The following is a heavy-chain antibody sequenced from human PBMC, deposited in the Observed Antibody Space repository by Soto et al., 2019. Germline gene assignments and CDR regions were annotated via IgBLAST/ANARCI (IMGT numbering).Heavy chain of an antibody. D-gene: IGHD1-20*01. CDR1: GYTFTTYD. CDR3: ARDKITGILDY. Sequence: QVQLVQSGAEEKKAGASVKVSCKASGYTFTTYDMHWVRQAPGQRLEWMGWINAGNGNTKYSQKFQGRVTITRDTSASTANMELSSLRSEDTAVYYWARDKITGILDYWGQGPLVTVSS. CDR2: INAGNGNT. J-gene: IGHJ4*02. V-gene: IGHV1-3*05.